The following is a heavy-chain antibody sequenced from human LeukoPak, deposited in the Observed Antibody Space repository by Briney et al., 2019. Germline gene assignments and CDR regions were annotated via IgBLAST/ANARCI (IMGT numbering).Heavy chain of an antibody. CDR2: ISSSSPI. CDR1: GFTFSNYI. V-gene: IGHV3-48*02. Sequence: GGSLRLSCAASGFTFSNYIMNWVRQAPGKGLERLSYISSSSPIYYADSVKGRFTISRDNAKNSLYLQMNSLRDEDTGVYYCARVNWNDVGSFDYWGQGTLVTVSS. J-gene: IGHJ4*02. CDR3: ARVNWNDVGSFDY. D-gene: IGHD1-20*01.